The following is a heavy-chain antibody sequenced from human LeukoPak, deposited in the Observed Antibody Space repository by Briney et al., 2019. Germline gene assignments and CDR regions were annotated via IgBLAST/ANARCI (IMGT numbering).Heavy chain of an antibody. D-gene: IGHD5-12*01. CDR1: GFTFSSYW. CDR3: ARDAGNSGYDLLDF. V-gene: IGHV3-7*01. Sequence: GGSLRLSCAASGFTFSSYWMTWVRQAPGKGLEWLANIKQDGSEKNYGDSVKGRFTISRDNAENSLYLQMNSLRAEDTAVYYCARDAGNSGYDLLDFWGEGTLVTVSS. CDR2: IKQDGSEK. J-gene: IGHJ4*02.